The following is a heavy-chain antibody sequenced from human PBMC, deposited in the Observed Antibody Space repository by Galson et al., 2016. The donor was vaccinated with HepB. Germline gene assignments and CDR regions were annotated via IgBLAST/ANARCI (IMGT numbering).Heavy chain of an antibody. CDR3: ARAVRGYSGYDAFDI. CDR2: IYHSGGT. V-gene: IGHV4-31*11. CDR1: GGSISSGRYY. J-gene: IGHJ3*02. Sequence: TLSLTCAVSGGSISSGRYYWTWIRQHPGNGLEWIGNIYHSGGTYHNPSLKSRLTISVDTSKNQFSLKLSSLTAADTAVDYWARAVRGYSGYDAFDIWGQGTMVTVSS. D-gene: IGHD5-12*01.